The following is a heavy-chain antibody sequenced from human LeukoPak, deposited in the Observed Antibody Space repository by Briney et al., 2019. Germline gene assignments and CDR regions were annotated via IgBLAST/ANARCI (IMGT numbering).Heavy chain of an antibody. CDR1: GFTVDSNY. CDR3: AIDPNWGTHS. D-gene: IGHD7-27*01. V-gene: IGHV3-53*01. J-gene: IGHJ4*02. Sequence: GGSLRLSCAASGFTVDSNYLSWVRQAPGKGLEWVSTIYTGGNTYYADSVKGRFTISRDNFKNALYLQMNSLRVEDTAVYYCAIDPNWGTHSWGQGVLVTVSS. CDR2: IYTGGNT.